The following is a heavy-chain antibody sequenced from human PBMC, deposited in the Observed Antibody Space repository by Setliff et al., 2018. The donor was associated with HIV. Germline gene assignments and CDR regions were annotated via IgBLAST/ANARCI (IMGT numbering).Heavy chain of an antibody. CDR3: ARDLNWGFDY. V-gene: IGHV3-11*04. CDR1: GFTFSDYY. D-gene: IGHD7-27*01. Sequence: GGSLRLSCVASGFTFSDYYMSWIRQAPGKGLEWVSHITSGSSTIYYADSVKGRFTISRDNAKNSLYLQMNSLRVEDTALYYCARDLNWGFDYWGQGTLVTVSS. CDR2: ITSGSSTI. J-gene: IGHJ4*02.